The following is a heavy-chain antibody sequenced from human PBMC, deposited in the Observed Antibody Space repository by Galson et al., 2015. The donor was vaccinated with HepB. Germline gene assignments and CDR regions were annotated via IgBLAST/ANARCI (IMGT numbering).Heavy chain of an antibody. V-gene: IGHV3-23*01. CDR2: ISGNGIRT. Sequence: SLRLSCAASGFTFSHYGMRWVRQAPGKGLEWVSGISGNGIRTDYAESVKGRFTMSRDNSKNTVHLQMDSLRAEDTALYYCAKVMVGDAFDIWGQGTMVTVSS. D-gene: IGHD1-26*01. CDR3: AKVMVGDAFDI. J-gene: IGHJ3*02. CDR1: GFTFSHYG.